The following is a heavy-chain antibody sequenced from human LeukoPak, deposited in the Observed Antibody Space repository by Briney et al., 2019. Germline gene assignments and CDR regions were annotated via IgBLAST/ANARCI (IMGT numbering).Heavy chain of an antibody. CDR1: GFTSDDYA. D-gene: IGHD1-1*01. CDR3: AKDNSGFNWNDLLPDAFDV. V-gene: IGHV3-9*02. Sequence: GWSLTLSCAASGFTSDDYALHWVRQAPGKGLEWVSGISWNSGNIDYADSVKGRFTISRDNAKNSLYLQMNSLRTEDTAFYYCAKDNSGFNWNDLLPDAFDVWGQGTMVTVSS. CDR2: ISWNSGNI. J-gene: IGHJ3*01.